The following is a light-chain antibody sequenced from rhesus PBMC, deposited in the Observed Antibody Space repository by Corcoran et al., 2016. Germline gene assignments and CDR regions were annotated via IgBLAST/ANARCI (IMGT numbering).Light chain of an antibody. CDR1: QDIIHN. V-gene: IGKV1-25*01. Sequence: DIQMTQSPSSLSASIGDRVTFTCQASQDIIHNIAWYQQTPGKVTNLRIDKASTLNSGVPSRCSGSGTGTDFTLTIHSLKPEEFSSYYCQHCYGTALYSFGRGTKVDI. CDR3: QHCYGTALYS. J-gene: IGKJ2*01. CDR2: KAS.